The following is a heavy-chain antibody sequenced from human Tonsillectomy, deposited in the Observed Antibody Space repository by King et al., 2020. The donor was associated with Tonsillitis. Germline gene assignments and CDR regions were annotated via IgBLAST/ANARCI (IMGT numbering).Heavy chain of an antibody. Sequence: VQLVESGAEVKKPGESLKISCKGSGYSFTRYWIFWERQMPGKGLELMWIIYPGDSETRYSPSFQGQVTISADKSIRTAFLQWSRLKAADSAIYYCARYDSTGAGAFDIWGQETMVTVSS. D-gene: IGHD3-22*01. V-gene: IGHV5-51*01. CDR2: IYPGDSET. CDR1: GYSFTRYW. CDR3: ARYDSTGAGAFDI. J-gene: IGHJ3*02.